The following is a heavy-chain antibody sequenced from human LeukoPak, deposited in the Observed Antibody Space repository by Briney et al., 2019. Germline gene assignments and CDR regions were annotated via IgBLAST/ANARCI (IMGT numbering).Heavy chain of an antibody. D-gene: IGHD5-18*01. CDR2: TSWNSGSI. CDR1: GYILDDYA. V-gene: IGHV3-9*01. CDR3: AKGHTYGLGESYLDF. J-gene: IGHJ4*02. Sequence: GGSLGLSCEASGYILDDYAMHWVRQAPGKGLEWVSGTSWNSGSIGYADSVKGRFSISRDNGKNSLYLQMDSLTTEGTALYYCAKGHTYGLGESYLDFWGQGTLVSVSS.